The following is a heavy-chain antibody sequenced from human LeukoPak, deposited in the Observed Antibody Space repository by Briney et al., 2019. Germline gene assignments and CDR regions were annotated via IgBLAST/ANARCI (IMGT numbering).Heavy chain of an antibody. D-gene: IGHD3-22*01. CDR3: ARAYDSSGYYYYYYGMDV. V-gene: IGHV3-23*01. J-gene: IGHJ6*02. CDR1: GFTFSSYA. CDR2: ISGGGYTT. Sequence: PGGSLRLSRAASGFTFSSYAMSWVRQAPEKGLEWVSAISGGGYTTYYADSVKGRFTISRDNSKNTLYLQMNSLRAEDTAVYYCARAYDSSGYYYYYYGMDVWGQGTTVTVSS.